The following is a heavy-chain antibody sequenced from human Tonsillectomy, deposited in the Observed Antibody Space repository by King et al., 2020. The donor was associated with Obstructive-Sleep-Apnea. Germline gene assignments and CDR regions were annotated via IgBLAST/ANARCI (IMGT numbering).Heavy chain of an antibody. CDR2: INPNSGGT. J-gene: IGHJ6*02. CDR1: GYTFTGYC. Sequence: QEQLVQSGAEVKKPGASVRVSCKASGYTFTGYCIHWVRQAPGQGLEWMGRINPNSGGTNFAQKFQDRVTMTRDTSISTAYMEVRRLRSDDTAVYYCARSGYISDYYGMDVWGQGTTVTVSS. D-gene: IGHD5-12*01. V-gene: IGHV1-2*02. CDR3: ARSGYISDYYGMDV.